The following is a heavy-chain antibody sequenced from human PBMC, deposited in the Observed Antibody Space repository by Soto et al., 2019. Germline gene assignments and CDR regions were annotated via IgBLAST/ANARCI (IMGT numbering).Heavy chain of an antibody. CDR1: GGTFSSYA. CDR2: IIPIFGTA. Sequence: SVKVSCKASGGTFSSYAISWVRQAPGQGLEWMGGIIPIFGTANYAQKFQGRVTITADESTSTAYMELSSLRSEDTAVYYCARGRDYYDSCCYYRPLDAFDIWGQGTMVTVSS. CDR3: ARGRDYYDSCCYYRPLDAFDI. V-gene: IGHV1-69*13. J-gene: IGHJ3*02. D-gene: IGHD3-22*01.